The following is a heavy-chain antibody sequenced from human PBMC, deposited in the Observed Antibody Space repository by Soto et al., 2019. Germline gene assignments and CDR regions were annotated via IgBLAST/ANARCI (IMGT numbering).Heavy chain of an antibody. D-gene: IGHD3-10*01. V-gene: IGHV5-10-1*01. J-gene: IGHJ5*02. CDR3: ARHVLIEASLRWFDP. CDR1: GYGFTSNW. CDR2: IDPSDSYT. Sequence: EVQLVQSGAEVKKPGESLRISCKTSGYGFTSNWITWVRQVPGKGLEWMGRIDPSDSYTNYSPSFQGRVTISADKTINTAYLQWSSLQTSDTAIYYCARHVLIEASLRWFDPWGQGTLVTVSS.